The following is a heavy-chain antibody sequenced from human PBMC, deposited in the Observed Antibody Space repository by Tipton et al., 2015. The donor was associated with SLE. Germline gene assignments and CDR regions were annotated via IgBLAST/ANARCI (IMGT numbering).Heavy chain of an antibody. Sequence: TLSLTCTVSGGSISSSSYYWGWIRQPPGKGLEWIGSIYHSGSTYYNPSLKSRVTISVDTSKNQFSLKLSSVTAADTAVYYCASLRGWRRAFDIWGQGTMVTVSS. V-gene: IGHV4-39*07. CDR2: IYHSGST. D-gene: IGHD4-23*01. CDR1: GGSISSSSYY. J-gene: IGHJ3*02. CDR3: ASLRGWRRAFDI.